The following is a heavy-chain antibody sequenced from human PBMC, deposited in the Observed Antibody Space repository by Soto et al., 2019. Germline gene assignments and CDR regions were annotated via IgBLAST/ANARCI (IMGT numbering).Heavy chain of an antibody. Sequence: SETLSLTCTVSGDSISSHYWSWIRQPPGKGLEWIGYVYYSGSTNYNPSLKSRVTISIDTSKSQFSLKLSSVTAADTAVYYCARSYYDFWSGDYYYYMDVWGKGTTVTVSS. D-gene: IGHD3-3*01. J-gene: IGHJ6*03. CDR1: GDSISSHY. CDR2: VYYSGST. CDR3: ARSYYDFWSGDYYYYMDV. V-gene: IGHV4-59*08.